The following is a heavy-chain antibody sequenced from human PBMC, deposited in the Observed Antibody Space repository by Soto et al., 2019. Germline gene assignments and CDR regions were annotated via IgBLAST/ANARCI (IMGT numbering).Heavy chain of an antibody. J-gene: IGHJ2*01. D-gene: IGHD3-3*01. V-gene: IGHV3-9*01. CDR1: GFTLDDYA. Sequence: EVQLVESGGGLVQPGRSLRLSCAASGFTLDDYAMHWVRQAPGKGLELVSGISWNSGSIGYVDYVKGRFTISRDNAKNSLYLQMNRLRAEDTALYYCAKDNHDFWSGYYRHWYFDLWGGGTLVTVSS. CDR2: ISWNSGSI. CDR3: AKDNHDFWSGYYRHWYFDL.